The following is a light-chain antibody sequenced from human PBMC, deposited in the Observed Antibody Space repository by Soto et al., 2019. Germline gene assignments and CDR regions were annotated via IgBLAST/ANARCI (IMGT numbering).Light chain of an antibody. CDR2: AAS. CDR1: QGISSY. V-gene: IGKV1-27*01. Sequence: DIQMTQSPSSLSASVGDRVTISCRASQGISSYLAWYQQKPGKVPKLLIYAASTLQSGVPSRFNGSGSGTDFTLTISSLQPEDVATYYCQKYNSAPLTFGGGTKVEIK. CDR3: QKYNSAPLT. J-gene: IGKJ4*01.